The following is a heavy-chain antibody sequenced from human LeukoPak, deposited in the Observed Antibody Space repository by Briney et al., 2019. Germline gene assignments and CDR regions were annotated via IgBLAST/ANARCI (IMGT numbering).Heavy chain of an antibody. CDR2: ISGSGGST. D-gene: IGHD3-22*01. CDR1: GFTFNNYA. V-gene: IGHV3-23*01. Sequence: GGSLRLSCAASGFTFNNYALSWVRQAPGKGLEWVAGISGSGGSTNYAASVKGRFTISRDNPKNTLYLQMNSLRAEDTAVYFCAKRGVVIRVILVGFHKETYYFDSWGQGALVNVSS. J-gene: IGHJ4*02. CDR3: AKRGVVIRVILVGFHKETYYFDS.